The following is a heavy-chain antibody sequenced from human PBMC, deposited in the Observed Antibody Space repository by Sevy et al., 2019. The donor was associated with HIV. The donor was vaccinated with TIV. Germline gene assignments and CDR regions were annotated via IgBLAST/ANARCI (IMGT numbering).Heavy chain of an antibody. D-gene: IGHD1-1*01. Sequence: ASVKVSCKASGDTFGNYAIAWVRQAPGQGLEWMGGIIPVFGSAKSAQKFQDRVTITADVSTSTAYMELRSLRSEDTAVYYCARSNPDGYNYSYYYGMDVWGQGTTVTVSS. CDR1: GDTFGNYA. V-gene: IGHV1-69*13. CDR3: ARSNPDGYNYSYYYGMDV. CDR2: IIPVFGSA. J-gene: IGHJ6*02.